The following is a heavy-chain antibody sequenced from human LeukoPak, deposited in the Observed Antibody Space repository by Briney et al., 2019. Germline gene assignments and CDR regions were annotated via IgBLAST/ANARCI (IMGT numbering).Heavy chain of an antibody. J-gene: IGHJ4*02. D-gene: IGHD3-22*01. CDR3: ATTMIAEYYFDY. CDR1: GYSISSGYY. V-gene: IGHV4-38-2*01. Sequence: SETLSLTCAVSGYSISSGYYWGWIRQPPGKGLEWIGSIYHSGSTYYNPSLKSRVTISVDTSKNQFSLKLSSVTAADTAVYYCATTMIAEYYFDYWGQGTLVTVSS. CDR2: IYHSGST.